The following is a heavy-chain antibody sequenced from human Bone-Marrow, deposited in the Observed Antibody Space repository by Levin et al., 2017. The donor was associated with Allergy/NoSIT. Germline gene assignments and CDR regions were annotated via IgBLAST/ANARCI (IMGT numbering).Heavy chain of an antibody. J-gene: IGHJ6*03. CDR2: INSDGSST. CDR1: GFTFSSYW. CDR3: ARGPVDIVVVVAATPEYYYYYMDV. Sequence: GGSLRLSCAASGFTFSSYWMHWVRQAPGKGLVWVSRINSDGSSTSYADSVKGRFTISRDNAKNTLYLQMNSLRAEDTAVYYCARGPVDIVVVVAATPEYYYYYMDVWGKGTTVTVSS. V-gene: IGHV3-74*01. D-gene: IGHD2-15*01.